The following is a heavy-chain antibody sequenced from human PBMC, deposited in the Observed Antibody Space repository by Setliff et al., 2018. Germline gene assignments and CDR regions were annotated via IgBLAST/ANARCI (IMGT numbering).Heavy chain of an antibody. CDR1: GHTFITFG. CDR3: ARGYSSSWQSRMGFDP. J-gene: IGHJ5*02. V-gene: IGHV1-69*06. Sequence: GASVKVSCKASGHTFITFGISWVRQAPGQGLEWMGRIIPIFGTANYAQKFQGRVTITADKSTSTAYMELRSLRSDDTAVYYCARGYSSSWQSRMGFDPWGQGTLVTVSS. CDR2: IIPIFGTA. D-gene: IGHD6-13*01.